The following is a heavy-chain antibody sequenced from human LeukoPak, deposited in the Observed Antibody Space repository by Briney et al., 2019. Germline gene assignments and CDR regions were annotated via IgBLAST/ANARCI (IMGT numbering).Heavy chain of an antibody. CDR3: ARGQQLVQFYLDY. J-gene: IGHJ4*02. D-gene: IGHD6-13*01. CDR1: GFSFSTYG. CDR2: IWYDGSKK. V-gene: IGHV3-33*01. Sequence: GRSLRLSCAASGFSFSTYGMHWVRQAPGKGLEWVAVIWYDGSKKDYADSVEGRFTVSRDNSKNTVYLQMNSLRVDDTAVYYCARGQQLVQFYLDYWGQGTLVTVSS.